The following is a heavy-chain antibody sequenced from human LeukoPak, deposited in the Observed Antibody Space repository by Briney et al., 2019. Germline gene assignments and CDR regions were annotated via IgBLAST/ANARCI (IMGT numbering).Heavy chain of an antibody. CDR1: GGSISSHY. D-gene: IGHD5-24*01. J-gene: IGHJ3*02. V-gene: IGHV4-59*11. Sequence: PSETLSLTCTVSGGSISSHYCSWIRQPPGKGLEWIGYIYYSGSTNYNPSLKSRVTISVDTSKNQFSLKLSSVTAADTALYYCARDGYNQGGAFDIWGQGTMVTVSS. CDR2: IYYSGST. CDR3: ARDGYNQGGAFDI.